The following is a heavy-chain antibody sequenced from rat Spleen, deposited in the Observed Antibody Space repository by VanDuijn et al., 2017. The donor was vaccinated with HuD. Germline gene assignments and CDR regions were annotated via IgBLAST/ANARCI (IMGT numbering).Heavy chain of an antibody. Sequence: EVQLVESGGGLVLPGRSLKLSCVTSGFTFNYYWMTWIRQAPTKGLEWVASISPSGGDTSYRDSVKGRFTLSRDNAKNTLYIQMDSLRSEDTATYHCATTYYGFSFDYWGQGVMVTVSS. CDR2: ISPSGGDT. J-gene: IGHJ2*01. D-gene: IGHD1-9*01. CDR1: GFTFNYYW. CDR3: ATTYYGFSFDY. V-gene: IGHV5-19*01.